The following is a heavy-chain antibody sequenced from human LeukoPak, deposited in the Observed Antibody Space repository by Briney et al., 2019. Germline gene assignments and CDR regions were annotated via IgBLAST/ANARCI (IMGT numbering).Heavy chain of an antibody. J-gene: IGHJ4*02. CDR3: ARVFGQSRSGRGFDY. V-gene: IGHV1-2*02. CDR1: GYTFTSYY. D-gene: IGHD1-14*01. CDR2: INPNSGGT. Sequence: ASVKVSCKASGYTFTSYYMHWVRQAPGLGLEWMGWINPNSGGTNYAQKFQGRVTMTRDTSISTAYMELSRLRSDDTAVYYCARVFGQSRSGRGFDYWGQGTLVTVSS.